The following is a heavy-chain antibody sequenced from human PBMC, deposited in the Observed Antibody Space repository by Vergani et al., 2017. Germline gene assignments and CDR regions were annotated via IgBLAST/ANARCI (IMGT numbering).Heavy chain of an antibody. Sequence: QVQLVESGGGVVQPGRSLRLSCAASGFTFSSYAMHWVRQAPGKGLEWVAVISYDGSNKYYADSVKGRFTISRDNAKNSLYLQMNSLRAEDTAVYYCARVEGGSYRTPDDYWGQGTLVTVSS. CDR1: GFTFSSYA. CDR3: ARVEGGSYRTPDDY. CDR2: ISYDGSNK. J-gene: IGHJ4*02. V-gene: IGHV3-30-3*01. D-gene: IGHD1-26*01.